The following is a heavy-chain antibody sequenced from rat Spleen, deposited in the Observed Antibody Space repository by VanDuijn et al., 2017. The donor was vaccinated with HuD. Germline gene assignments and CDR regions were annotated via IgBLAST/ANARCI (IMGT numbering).Heavy chain of an antibody. J-gene: IGHJ1*01. V-gene: IGHV5-19*01. D-gene: IGHD1-2*01. CDR3: TRDYSSPYWYFDF. CDR2: ITNIGGNT. CDR1: GFTFSNYG. Sequence: EVQLVESGGGLVQPGRSLTLSCVASGFTFSNYGMHWIRQAPTKGLEWVASITNIGGNTYYLDSVKGRFTISRDNAKSTLYLQMNSLRSEDTATYYCTRDYSSPYWYFDFWGPGTMVTVSS.